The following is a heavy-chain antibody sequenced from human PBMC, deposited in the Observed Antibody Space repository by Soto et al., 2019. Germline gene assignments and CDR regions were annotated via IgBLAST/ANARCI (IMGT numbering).Heavy chain of an antibody. V-gene: IGHV1-69*13. Sequence: GASVKVSCKASGGTFSSYGISWVRQAPGQGLEWMGGIIPIFGTANYAQKFQGRVTITADESTSTAYMELSSLRSEDTAVYYCAREPTSGAFDIWGQGTMVTVSS. D-gene: IGHD3-16*01. J-gene: IGHJ3*02. CDR1: GGTFSSYG. CDR2: IIPIFGTA. CDR3: AREPTSGAFDI.